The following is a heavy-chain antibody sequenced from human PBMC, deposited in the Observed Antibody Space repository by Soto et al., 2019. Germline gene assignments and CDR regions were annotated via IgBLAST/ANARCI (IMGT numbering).Heavy chain of an antibody. Sequence: EVQLAESGGGLVKPGGSLRLSCAASGFTFSGYSMNWVRQAPGKGLEWVSSISSSSSYIYYADSMKGRITISRDNAKNSLYLQMNSLRAEDTAVYYCAREVMFWSGYYHYYFDYWGQGTLVTVSS. CDR3: AREVMFWSGYYHYYFDY. CDR2: ISSSSSYI. D-gene: IGHD3-3*01. CDR1: GFTFSGYS. J-gene: IGHJ4*02. V-gene: IGHV3-21*02.